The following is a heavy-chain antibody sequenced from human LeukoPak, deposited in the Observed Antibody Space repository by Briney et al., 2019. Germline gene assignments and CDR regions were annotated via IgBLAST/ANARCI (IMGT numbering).Heavy chain of an antibody. J-gene: IGHJ3*02. CDR3: AKDLGSGWELLDAFDT. CDR1: GFTFSSYA. Sequence: PGGSLRLTCAASGFTFSSYAMSWVRQAPGKGLEWVSAISGSGGSTYYADSVKGRFTISRDNSKNTLYLQMNSLRAEDTAVYYCAKDLGSGWELLDAFDTWGQGTMVTVSS. CDR2: ISGSGGST. V-gene: IGHV3-23*01. D-gene: IGHD1-26*01.